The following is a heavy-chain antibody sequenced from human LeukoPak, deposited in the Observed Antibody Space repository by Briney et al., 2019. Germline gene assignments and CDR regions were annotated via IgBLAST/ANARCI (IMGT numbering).Heavy chain of an antibody. CDR1: GGSIGNYH. J-gene: IGHJ4*02. V-gene: IGHV4-4*07. D-gene: IGHD6-19*01. CDR2: IHTSGST. CDR3: ARRDISSGWSFNY. Sequence: PSETLCLTCTVSGGSIGNYHWSWIRQPAGKGLECIGQIHTSGSTNYNPPLKSRVTMSLDTPENQLSLTIRSVTAADTAVYYCARRDISSGWSFNYWGRGTLVTVSS.